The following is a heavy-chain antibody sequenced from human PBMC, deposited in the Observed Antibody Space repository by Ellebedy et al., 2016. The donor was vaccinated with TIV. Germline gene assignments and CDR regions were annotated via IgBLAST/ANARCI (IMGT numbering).Heavy chain of an antibody. D-gene: IGHD1-26*01. V-gene: IGHV3-23*01. J-gene: IGHJ6*02. Sequence: GESLKISCAASGFTFNSYAMSWVRQAPGKGLEWVSTISNTGSRKYYADSVEGRFIISRDNSKRTLYLQMNSLRAEDTAVYYCAKDKVFGDSKWEIDVWGQGITVTVSS. CDR1: GFTFNSYA. CDR2: ISNTGSRK. CDR3: AKDKVFGDSKWEIDV.